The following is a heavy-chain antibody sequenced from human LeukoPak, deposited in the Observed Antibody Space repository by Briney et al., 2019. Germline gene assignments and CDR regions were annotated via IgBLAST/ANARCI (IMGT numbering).Heavy chain of an antibody. CDR3: ARSRNSGSWVDY. V-gene: IGHV3-74*01. D-gene: IGHD1-26*01. J-gene: IGHJ4*02. Sequence: GGSLRLSCAASGFSFSSSWMHWVRLAPGKGLVWVSRISSDGSNTNYVDSVKGRFTISRDNAKNTLNLQMNTLRADDTAVYYCARSRNSGSWVDYWGQGTLVTVSS. CDR2: ISSDGSNT. CDR1: GFSFSSSW.